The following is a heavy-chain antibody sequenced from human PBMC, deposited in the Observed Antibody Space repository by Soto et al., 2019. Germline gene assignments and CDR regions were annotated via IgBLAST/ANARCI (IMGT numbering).Heavy chain of an antibody. CDR2: IVVGSGNT. D-gene: IGHD1-26*01. J-gene: IGHJ3*02. CDR1: GFTFTSSA. V-gene: IGHV1-58*01. CDR3: AGMGELLRAFDI. Sequence: ASVKVSCKASGFTFTSSAVQWVRQARGQRLEWIGWIVVGSGNTNYAQKFQERVTITRDMSTSTAYMELSSLRSEDTAVYFCAGMGELLRAFDIWGQGTMVTVSS.